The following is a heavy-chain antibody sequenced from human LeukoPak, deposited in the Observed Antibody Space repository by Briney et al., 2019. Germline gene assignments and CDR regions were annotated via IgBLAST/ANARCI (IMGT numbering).Heavy chain of an antibody. V-gene: IGHV4-59*08. CDR1: GGSISGYY. J-gene: IGHJ4*02. D-gene: IGHD2-21*01. CDR2: IYYSGIT. Sequence: PSETLSLPCTVSGGSISGYYWRWIRQPPGKGLEWIGYIYYSGITNYNPSLKSRVTIPLDTTKSQFSLKLASVTAADTAVYYCARHGYCGAECYTYFDSWGQGTLVSVSS. CDR3: ARHGYCGAECYTYFDS.